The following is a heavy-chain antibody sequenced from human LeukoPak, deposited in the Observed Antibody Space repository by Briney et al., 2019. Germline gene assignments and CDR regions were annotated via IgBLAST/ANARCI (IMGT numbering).Heavy chain of an antibody. CDR3: ARETNHGDFFFDY. CDR1: GGSISSYY. V-gene: IGHV4-59*12. J-gene: IGHJ4*02. CDR2: IYDSGST. D-gene: IGHD4-17*01. Sequence: SETLSLTCTVSGGSISSYYWSWIRQPPGKGLEWIGNIYDSGSTNYNPSLKSRVTMSVDTSKNQFSLKLSSVTAADTAVYYCARETNHGDFFFDYWGQGTLVTVSS.